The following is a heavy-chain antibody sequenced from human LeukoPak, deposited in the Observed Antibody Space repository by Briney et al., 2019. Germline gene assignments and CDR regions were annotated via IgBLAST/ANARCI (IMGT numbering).Heavy chain of an antibody. CDR1: GGTFSSYA. D-gene: IGHD2-2*01. CDR3: ARVGLGYCSSTSCYFDY. CDR2: IIPIFGTA. Sequence: ASVKVSCKASGGTFSSYAISWVRQAPGQGLEWMGGIIPIFGTANYAQKFQGRVTITADESTSTAYMELGSLRSEDTAVYYCARVGLGYCSSTSCYFDYWGQGTLVTVSS. V-gene: IGHV1-69*13. J-gene: IGHJ4*02.